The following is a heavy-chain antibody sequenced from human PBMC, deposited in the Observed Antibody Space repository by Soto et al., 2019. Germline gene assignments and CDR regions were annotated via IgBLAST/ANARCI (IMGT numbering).Heavy chain of an antibody. Sequence: ASVKVSCKASGYTFTSYDINWVRQAPGQGLEWMGWISPYNGNTNYAQKLQGRVTMTTDTSTSTAYMELRSLRSDDTAVYYCARGGGDTAISLFDYWGQGTLVTVSS. CDR2: ISPYNGNT. CDR3: ARGGGDTAISLFDY. D-gene: IGHD5-18*01. CDR1: GYTFTSYD. J-gene: IGHJ4*02. V-gene: IGHV1-18*01.